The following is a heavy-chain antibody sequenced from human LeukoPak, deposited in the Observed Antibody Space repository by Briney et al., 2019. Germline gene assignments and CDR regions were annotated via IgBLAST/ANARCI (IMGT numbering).Heavy chain of an antibody. D-gene: IGHD3-10*01. CDR2: ISWDGGST. CDR1: GFTSDDYT. CDR3: AKESHGSGSYDY. Sequence: GGSLRLSCAASGFTSDDYTMHWVRQAPGKGLEWVSLISWDGGSTNYADSVKGRFTISRDNSKKSLYLQMNSLRTEDTALYYCAKESHGSGSYDYWGQGTLVTVSS. V-gene: IGHV3-43*01. J-gene: IGHJ4*02.